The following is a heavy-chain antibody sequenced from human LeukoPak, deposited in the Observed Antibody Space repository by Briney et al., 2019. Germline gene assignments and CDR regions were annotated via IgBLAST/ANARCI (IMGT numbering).Heavy chain of an antibody. CDR2: ISGGASST. D-gene: IGHD3-10*01. CDR1: GFTFSSYA. Sequence: PGGSLRLSCAASGFTFSSYAMSWVRQAPGKGLKWVSAISGGASSTYYADSVKCPFTISRDNSKNTLYLQMNSLRAEDTAVYYCAKESSYYGSGSYYKAFDYWGQGTLVTVSS. CDR3: AKESSYYGSGSYYKAFDY. V-gene: IGHV3-23*01. J-gene: IGHJ4*02.